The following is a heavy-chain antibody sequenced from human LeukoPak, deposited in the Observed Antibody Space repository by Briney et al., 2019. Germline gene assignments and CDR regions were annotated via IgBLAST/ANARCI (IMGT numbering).Heavy chain of an antibody. D-gene: IGHD1-26*01. J-gene: IGHJ2*01. CDR3: ASGSYYGGFFDL. CDR2: ISYDGSNK. V-gene: IGHV3-30*04. CDR1: GFTFSSYA. Sequence: GRSLRLSCAASGFTFSSYAMHWVRQAPGKGLEWVAVISYDGSNKYYADSVKGRFTISRDNAKNSLYLQMNSLSAEDTALYYCASGSYYGGFFDLWGRGALVTVSS.